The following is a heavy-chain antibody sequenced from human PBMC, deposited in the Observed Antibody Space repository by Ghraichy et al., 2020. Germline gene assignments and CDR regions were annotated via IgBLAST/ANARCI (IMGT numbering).Heavy chain of an antibody. D-gene: IGHD6-13*01. CDR3: ARGAVGSSRWSYGIDV. V-gene: IGHV4-59*01. Sequence: LETLSLTCTVSGASISSYSWSWIRQPPGKGLEWIGYIYYSGNTNYNPSLKSRATISVDTSKNQLSLRLSSVIAADTAVYYCARGAVGSSRWSYGIDVWGQGSTVTVSS. J-gene: IGHJ6*02. CDR2: IYYSGNT. CDR1: GASISSYS.